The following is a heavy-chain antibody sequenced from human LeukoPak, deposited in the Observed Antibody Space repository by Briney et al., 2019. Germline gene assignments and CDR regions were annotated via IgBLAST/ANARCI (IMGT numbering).Heavy chain of an antibody. CDR1: GFTFSIYW. Sequence: GRSLRLACAGSGFTFSIYWISWVRQPPGKGREWVASINQDKRQIQYVESVKGRFTISRDNSKSTLYLQMNSLRAEDTAVYYCARAGYSSGWALDYWGQGTLVTVSS. D-gene: IGHD6-19*01. CDR3: ARAGYSSGWALDY. J-gene: IGHJ4*02. CDR2: INQDKRQI. V-gene: IGHV3-7*03.